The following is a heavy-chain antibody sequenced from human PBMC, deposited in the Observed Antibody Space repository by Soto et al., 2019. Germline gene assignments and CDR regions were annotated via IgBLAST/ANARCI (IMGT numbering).Heavy chain of an antibody. V-gene: IGHV1-18*01. J-gene: IGHJ4*02. CDR3: ASWLFLAELDSTT. CDR2: INAYNGNT. CDR1: SYTFTTYG. Sequence: QVQLVQSGAEVKKPGASVKISCKASSYTFTTYGISWVRQAPGQGLEWMGWINAYNGNTNYAQKFQGRVTMTTDTSTTTAYMELRSLRSDDTAVYYCASWLFLAELDSTTWGQGTLVTVSS. D-gene: IGHD3-3*01.